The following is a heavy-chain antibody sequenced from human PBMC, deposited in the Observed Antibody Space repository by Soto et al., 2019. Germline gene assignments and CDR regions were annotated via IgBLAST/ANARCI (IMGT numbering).Heavy chain of an antibody. D-gene: IGHD6-13*01. CDR3: VNARYFGSRWYGLDN. Sequence: EVQLLESGGGLIEPGGSLRLSCVASGFTFSSYAMSWVRQSPGKGLEWVSGISGSGGHTYYADSVKGRFTISRDNSKSTLSLQMNSLRVEDTALYFCVNARYFGSRWYGLDNWGQGTLVTVSS. J-gene: IGHJ4*02. CDR1: GFTFSSYA. CDR2: ISGSGGHT. V-gene: IGHV3-23*01.